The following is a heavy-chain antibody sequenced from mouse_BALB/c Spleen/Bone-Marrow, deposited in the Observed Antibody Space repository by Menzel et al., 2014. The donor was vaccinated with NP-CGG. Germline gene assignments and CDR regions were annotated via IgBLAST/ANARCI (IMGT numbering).Heavy chain of an antibody. CDR3: TREGDSPFAY. CDR1: GYTFTSYY. D-gene: IGHD2-13*01. Sequence: VQLQQSGAELVKPGASVKLSCKASGYTFTSYYMYWVKQRPGQGLEWIGEINPSNGGTNFNEKFKSKATLTVDKSSSXXXXXLSSLTSEDSAVYYCTREGDSPFAYWGQGTLVTVSA. J-gene: IGHJ3*01. CDR2: INPSNGGT. V-gene: IGHV1S81*02.